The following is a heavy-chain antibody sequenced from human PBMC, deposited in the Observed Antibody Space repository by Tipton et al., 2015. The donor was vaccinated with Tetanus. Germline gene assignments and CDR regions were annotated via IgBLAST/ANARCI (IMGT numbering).Heavy chain of an antibody. V-gene: IGHV4-31*03. CDR3: ARGTFYAFDF. CDR1: GGSINSGGHF. D-gene: IGHD2/OR15-2a*01. J-gene: IGHJ4*02. Sequence: TLSLTCTVSGGSINSGGHFWTWIRQRSGKGLEWIGHIRDNGNSYANPSLSGRVTMSVATRKNQFSLNLTSVSVADTATYYCARGTFYAFDFWGQGVQVTVSS. CDR2: IRDNGNS.